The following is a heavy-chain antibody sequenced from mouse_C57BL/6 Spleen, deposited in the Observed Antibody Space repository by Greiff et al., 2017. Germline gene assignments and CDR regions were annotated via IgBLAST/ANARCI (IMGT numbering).Heavy chain of an antibody. V-gene: IGHV10-1*01. Sequence: DAGGGLVQPKGSLKLSCAASGFSFNTYAMNWVRQAPGKGLEWVARIRSKSNNYATYYADSVKDRFTISRDDSESMLYLQMNNLKTEDTAMYYCVRQDYGSTFDYWGQGTTLTVSS. CDR1: GFSFNTYA. D-gene: IGHD1-1*01. CDR2: IRSKSNNYAT. CDR3: VRQDYGSTFDY. J-gene: IGHJ2*01.